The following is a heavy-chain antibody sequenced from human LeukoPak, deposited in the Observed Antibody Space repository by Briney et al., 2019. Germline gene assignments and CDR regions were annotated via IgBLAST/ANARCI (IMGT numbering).Heavy chain of an antibody. D-gene: IGHD3-10*01. CDR2: ISGSGGST. V-gene: IGHV3-23*01. Sequence: GGFLRLSCAASGFTFSSYAMSWVRQAPGRGLEWVSAISGSGGSTYYADSVKGRFTISRDNSKNTLYLQMNSLRAEDTALYYCAKDILWFGESGNGLDVWGKGTTVTVSS. CDR1: GFTFSSYA. CDR3: AKDILWFGESGNGLDV. J-gene: IGHJ6*04.